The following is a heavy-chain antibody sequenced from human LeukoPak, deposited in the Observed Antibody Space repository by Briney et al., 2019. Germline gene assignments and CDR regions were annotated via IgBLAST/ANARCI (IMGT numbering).Heavy chain of an antibody. V-gene: IGHV3-30*03. J-gene: IGHJ4*02. CDR3: ARAPPTIGIDY. CDR1: GFTFSNYA. D-gene: IGHD3-16*01. CDR2: ISKDGSSS. Sequence: GGSLRLSCAASGFTFSNYAMSCVRQAPGKGLEWVAVISKDGSSSYYSDSVKGRFTISRDNSKNTLYLQMNSLRVDDMGVYYCARAPPTIGIDYWGQGTLVIVSS.